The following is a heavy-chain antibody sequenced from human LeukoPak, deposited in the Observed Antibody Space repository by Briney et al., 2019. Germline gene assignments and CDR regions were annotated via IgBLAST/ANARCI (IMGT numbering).Heavy chain of an antibody. V-gene: IGHV3-7*03. J-gene: IGHJ6*04. D-gene: IGHD3-9*01. CDR3: ASLYYDILTGYDYYGMDV. CDR2: IKQDGSEK. CDR1: GFTISSYW. Sequence: GGSLRLTCAASGFTISSYWMCWVRQAPGKGLEWVANIKQDGSEKYYVDSVKGRFTISRDNAKNSLYLQMNSLRAEDTAVYYCASLYYDILTGYDYYGMDVWGKGTTVTVSS.